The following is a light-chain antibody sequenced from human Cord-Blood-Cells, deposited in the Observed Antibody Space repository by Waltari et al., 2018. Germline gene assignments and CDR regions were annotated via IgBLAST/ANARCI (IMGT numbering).Light chain of an antibody. Sequence: DIQMTQSPSSLSASVGARVTITCRASQSISSYLNWYQQKPGKAPKLLIYAASRLQSGVPSRFSGSGSETDFTLTISSLQPEDFATYYCQQSYSTPLVTLGPGTKVDIK. CDR2: AAS. V-gene: IGKV1-39*01. CDR1: QSISSY. CDR3: QQSYSTPLVT. J-gene: IGKJ3*01.